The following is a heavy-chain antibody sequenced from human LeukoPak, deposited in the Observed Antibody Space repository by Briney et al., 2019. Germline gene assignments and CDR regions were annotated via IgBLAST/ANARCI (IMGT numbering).Heavy chain of an antibody. CDR1: GGSISSYY. CDR3: ARVDSSGWRGYYFDY. CDR2: IYTSGST. J-gene: IGHJ4*02. D-gene: IGHD6-19*01. V-gene: IGHV4-4*07. Sequence: SETLSLTCTVSGGSISSYYWSWIRQPAGKGLEWIGRIYTSGSTNYSPSLKSRVTMSVDTSKNQFSLKLSSVTAADTAVYYCARVDSSGWRGYYFDYWGQGTLVTVSS.